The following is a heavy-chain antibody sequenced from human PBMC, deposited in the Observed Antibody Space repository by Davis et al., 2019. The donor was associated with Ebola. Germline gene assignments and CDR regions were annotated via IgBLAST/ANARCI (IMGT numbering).Heavy chain of an antibody. V-gene: IGHV4-59*01. D-gene: IGHD2-2*01. CDR2: IYYSGST. J-gene: IGHJ6*02. Sequence: PSETLSLTCTVSGGSISSYYWSWIRQPPGKGLEWIGYIYYSGSTNYNPSLKSRVTISVDTSKNQFSLKLSSVTAADTAVYYCAGEGGHTRVPLYYYYYGMDVWGQGTTVTVSS. CDR3: AGEGGHTRVPLYYYYYGMDV. CDR1: GGSISSYY.